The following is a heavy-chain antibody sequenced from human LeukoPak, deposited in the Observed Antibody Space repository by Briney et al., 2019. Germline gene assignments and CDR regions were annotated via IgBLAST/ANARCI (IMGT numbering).Heavy chain of an antibody. D-gene: IGHD2-2*02. J-gene: IGHJ3*02. Sequence: SQTLSLTCTVSGGSISSGGYYWSWIRQPPGKGLEWIGYIYHSGSTYYNPSLKSRVTISVDRSKNQLSLKLSSVTAADTAVYYCARVPTARYCSSTSCYTHAFDIWGQGTMVTVSS. CDR3: ARVPTARYCSSTSCYTHAFDI. CDR2: IYHSGST. V-gene: IGHV4-30-2*01. CDR1: GGSISSGGYY.